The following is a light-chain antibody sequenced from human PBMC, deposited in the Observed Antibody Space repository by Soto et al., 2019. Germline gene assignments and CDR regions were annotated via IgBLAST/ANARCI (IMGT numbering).Light chain of an antibody. J-gene: IGKJ1*01. CDR3: LQYNTYPWP. CDR2: MAS. V-gene: IGKV1-5*03. CDR1: QSISW. Sequence: DIPMTQSPSTLSASVGDRVTITCRASQSISWLAWYQQKPGKAPKLLIYMASSLQSGVPSRFSGSGSGTEFALPIGSLQPDEFATYSCLQYNTYPWPFGQGTKVVIK.